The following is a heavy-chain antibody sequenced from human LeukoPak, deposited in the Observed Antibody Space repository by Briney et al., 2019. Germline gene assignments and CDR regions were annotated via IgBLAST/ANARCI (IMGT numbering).Heavy chain of an antibody. CDR3: ARAFYYYDSSGGNS. Sequence: GGSLRLSCAASGFTFSSYSMNWVRQAPGKGLEWVSSISSSSSYIYYADSVKGRFTISRDNAKNSLYLQMNSLRAEDTAVYDCARAFYYYDSSGGNSWGQGTLVTVSS. CDR2: ISSSSSYI. V-gene: IGHV3-21*01. CDR1: GFTFSSYS. D-gene: IGHD3-22*01. J-gene: IGHJ4*02.